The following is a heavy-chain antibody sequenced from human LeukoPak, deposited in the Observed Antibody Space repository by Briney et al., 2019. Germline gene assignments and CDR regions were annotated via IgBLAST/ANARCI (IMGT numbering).Heavy chain of an antibody. CDR3: ARDPKPYDFWSGYYHGWFDP. J-gene: IGHJ5*02. Sequence: KPSETLSLTCTVSGGSISSRHYYWGWIRQPPGKGLEWIGSIYYSGSTYHNPSLKSRVTISVDTSKNQFSLKLSSVTAADTAVYYCARDPKPYDFWSGYYHGWFDPWGQGALVTVSS. D-gene: IGHD3-3*01. CDR1: GGSISSRHYY. V-gene: IGHV4-39*07. CDR2: IYYSGST.